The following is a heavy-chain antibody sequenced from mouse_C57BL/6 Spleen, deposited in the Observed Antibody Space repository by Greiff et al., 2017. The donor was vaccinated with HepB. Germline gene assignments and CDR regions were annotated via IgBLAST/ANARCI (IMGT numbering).Heavy chain of an antibody. D-gene: IGHD2-5*01. CDR1: GYTFTDYN. CDR3: ARGYYSNYVYYFDY. V-gene: IGHV1-18*01. J-gene: IGHJ2*01. Sequence: VQLQQSGPELVKPGASVKIPCKASGYTFTDYNMDWVKQSHGKSLEWIGDINPNNGGTIYNQKFKGKATLTVDKSSSTAYMELRSLTSEDTAVYYCARGYYSNYVYYFDYWGQGTTLTVSS. CDR2: INPNNGGT.